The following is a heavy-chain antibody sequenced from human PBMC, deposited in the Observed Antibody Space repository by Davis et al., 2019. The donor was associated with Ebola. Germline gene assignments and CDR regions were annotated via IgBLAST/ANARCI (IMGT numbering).Heavy chain of an antibody. CDR1: GYTFTGYY. CDR2: INPNSGDT. D-gene: IGHD3-10*01. J-gene: IGHJ5*02. V-gene: IGHV1-2*04. Sequence: AASVKVSCKASGYTFTGYYIHWVRQAPGQGLEWMGWINPNSGDTKYSQKFQGWVTMTRDTPISTAYMELNRLTSDDTAVYYCARAVTMVLPSGWFDPWGQGTLVTVSS. CDR3: ARAVTMVLPSGWFDP.